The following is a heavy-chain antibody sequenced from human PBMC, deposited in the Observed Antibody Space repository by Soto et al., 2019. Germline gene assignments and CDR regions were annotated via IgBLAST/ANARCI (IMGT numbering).Heavy chain of an antibody. CDR1: GGSISSYY. CDR3: ARQAQNIVGGYYYYYYMDV. Sequence: SETLSLTCTVSGGSISSYYWSWIRQPPGKGLEWIGYIYYSGSTNYNPSLKSRVTISVDTSKNQFSLKLSSVTAADTAVYYCARQAQNIVGGYYYYYYMDVWGKGTTVTVSS. CDR2: IYYSGST. D-gene: IGHD5-12*01. J-gene: IGHJ6*03. V-gene: IGHV4-59*08.